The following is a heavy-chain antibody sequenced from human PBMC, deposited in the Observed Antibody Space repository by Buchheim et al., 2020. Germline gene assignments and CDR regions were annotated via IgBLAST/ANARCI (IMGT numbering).Heavy chain of an antibody. V-gene: IGHV4-59*12. Sequence: QVQLQESGPGLVKPSETLSLTCTVSGGSISSYYWSWIRQPPGKGLEWIGEINHSGSTNYNPSLKSRVTISVDTSKNQFSLKLSSVTAADTAVYYCARGGGAGTKKTVGVQHWGQGTL. J-gene: IGHJ1*01. D-gene: IGHD1-1*01. CDR3: ARGGGAGTKKTVGVQH. CDR1: GGSISSYY. CDR2: INHSGST.